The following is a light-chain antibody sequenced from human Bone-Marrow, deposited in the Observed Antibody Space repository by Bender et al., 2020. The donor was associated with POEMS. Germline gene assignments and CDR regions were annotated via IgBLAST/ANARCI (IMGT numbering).Light chain of an antibody. Sequence: QSALTQPRSVSGSLGQSVTISCTGTSSDVGASHFVSWYQQNPGKAPKFIIYDVNKRPSGVPDRFSGSKSGTSASLAISGLQSEDEADYYCAAWDAGLSGGVFGGGTKLTVL. J-gene: IGLJ3*02. V-gene: IGLV2-11*01. CDR1: SSDVGASHF. CDR3: AAWDAGLSGGV. CDR2: DVN.